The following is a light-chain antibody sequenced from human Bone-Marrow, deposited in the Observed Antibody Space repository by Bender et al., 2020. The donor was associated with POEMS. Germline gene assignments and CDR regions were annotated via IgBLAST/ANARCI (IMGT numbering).Light chain of an antibody. CDR1: GGHSSNA. V-gene: IGLV4-69*02. J-gene: IGLJ2*01. CDR3: RTWGTGVVV. Sequence: QLVLTQSPSASASLGASVKLTCTLTGGHSSNAVAWHQQHPGKGPRYLMKLNSDGSHNKGDGIPDRFSGSRSGAERYLTISSLQSEDEADYYWRTWGTGVVVFGGGTRLTVL. CDR2: LNSDGSH.